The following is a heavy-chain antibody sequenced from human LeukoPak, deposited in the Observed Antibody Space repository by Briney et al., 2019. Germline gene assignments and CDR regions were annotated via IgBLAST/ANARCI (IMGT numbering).Heavy chain of an antibody. CDR1: GYTFTGYA. CDR2: INAGNGNT. V-gene: IGHV1-3*01. J-gene: IGHJ4*02. D-gene: IGHD3-3*01. Sequence: ASVKVSCKGSGYTFTGYAMQWVRQAPGQRLEWMGRINAGNGNTKYSQKFQGRFTITRDTSAGTAYMDLSSLRSEDTAVYYCARGFWNRGTWGPYYFDYWGQGTLVTVSS. CDR3: ARGFWNRGTWGPYYFDY.